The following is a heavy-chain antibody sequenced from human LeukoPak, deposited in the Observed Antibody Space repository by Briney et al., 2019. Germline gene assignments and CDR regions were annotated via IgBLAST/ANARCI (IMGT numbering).Heavy chain of an antibody. D-gene: IGHD4-17*01. CDR3: AREGAAGAVYGDCLGY. CDR2: MYYRGYT. CDR1: VGSISSYY. J-gene: IGHJ4*02. V-gene: IGHV4-59*01. Sequence: PSETLSLTCHVSVGSISSYYWSWIRQPPGKGLEWIGSMYYRGYTNYNSSLKSRLTILVDTSKNQFSLKLTSVTTADTARYYCAREGAAGAVYGDCLGYWGQGTLVTVSS.